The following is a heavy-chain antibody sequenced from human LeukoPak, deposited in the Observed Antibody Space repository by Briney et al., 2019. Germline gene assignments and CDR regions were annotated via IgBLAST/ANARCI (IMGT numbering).Heavy chain of an antibody. J-gene: IGHJ4*02. CDR3: ARGSEYQLLFEDY. D-gene: IGHD2-2*01. CDR2: INPNSGGT. V-gene: IGHV1-2*02. Sequence: ASVTVSCKASGYTFTGYYMHWVRQAPGQGLEWMGWINPNSGGTNYAQKFQGRVTMTRDTSISTAYMELSRLRSDDTAVYYCARGSEYQLLFEDYWGQGTLVTVSS. CDR1: GYTFTGYY.